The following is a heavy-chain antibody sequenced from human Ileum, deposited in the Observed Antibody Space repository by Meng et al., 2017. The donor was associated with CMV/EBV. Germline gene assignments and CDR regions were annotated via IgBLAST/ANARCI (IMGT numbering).Heavy chain of an antibody. CDR1: GCSISSNNW. CDR3: ARALASGSSLGWFDY. Sequence: SGCSISSNNWWSWVRQPPGKGLEWIGEIYHSGSTNYNPSLKSRVTISVDKSKNQFSLKLSSVTAADTAVYYCARALASGSSLGWFDYWGQGTLVTVSS. D-gene: IGHD6-13*01. J-gene: IGHJ4*02. V-gene: IGHV4-4*02. CDR2: IYHSGST.